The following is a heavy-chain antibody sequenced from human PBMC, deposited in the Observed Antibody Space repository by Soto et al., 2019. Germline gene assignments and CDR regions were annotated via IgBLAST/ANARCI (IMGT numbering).Heavy chain of an antibody. V-gene: IGHV3-21*01. CDR1: GFTFSSYS. D-gene: IGHD6-13*01. J-gene: IGHJ6*02. CDR2: ISSSSSYI. CDR3: AREYSSSWYYYYYGMDV. Sequence: PGGSLRLSCAASGFTFSSYSMNWVRQAPGEGLEWVSSISSSSSYIYYADSVKGRFTISRDNAKNSLYLQMNSLRAEDTAVYYCAREYSSSWYYYYYGMDVWGQGTTVTVSS.